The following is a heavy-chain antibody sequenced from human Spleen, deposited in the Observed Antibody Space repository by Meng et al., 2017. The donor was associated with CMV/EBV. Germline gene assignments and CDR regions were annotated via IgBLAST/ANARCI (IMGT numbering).Heavy chain of an antibody. V-gene: IGHV3-15*01. CDR1: GFSFTRYA. CDR2: IKGKSDGGTT. D-gene: IGHD1-26*01. CDR3: TTGGVGY. J-gene: IGHJ4*02. Sequence: LRLSCAASGFSFTRYAMTWVRQAPGKGLEWVGHIKGKSDGGTTEYAAPVEGRFTISRDDSKSTLYLQMNSLKTEDTAVYYCTTGGVGYWGQGTLVTVSS.